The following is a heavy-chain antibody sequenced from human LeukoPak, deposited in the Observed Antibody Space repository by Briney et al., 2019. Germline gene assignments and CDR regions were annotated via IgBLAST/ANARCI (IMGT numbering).Heavy chain of an antibody. J-gene: IGHJ6*03. CDR2: IYYSGST. D-gene: IGHD5-18*01. CDR3: ARSGGYSYGYYYYMDV. V-gene: IGHV4-59*01. CDR1: GGSISSYY. Sequence: SETLSLTCTVSGGSISSYYWSWIRQPPGKGLEWIGYIYYSGSTNYNPSLKSRVTISVDTSKNQFSLKLSSVTAADTAVYYCARSGGYSYGYYYYMDVWGKGTTVTVSS.